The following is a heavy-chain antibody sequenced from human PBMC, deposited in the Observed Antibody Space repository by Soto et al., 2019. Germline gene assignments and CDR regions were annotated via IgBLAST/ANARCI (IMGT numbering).Heavy chain of an antibody. D-gene: IGHD3-16*02. Sequence: HPGGSLRLSCAASRFTFSSYSMNWVRQDPGKGLECVSYISSSSSTIYYADSVKGRFTISRDNAKNSLYLQMNSLRAEDSVVYYCARGHLGELSLYSEFDYWGQGTLVTVSS. J-gene: IGHJ4*02. CDR1: RFTFSSYS. CDR3: ARGHLGELSLYSEFDY. V-gene: IGHV3-48*01. CDR2: ISSSSSTI.